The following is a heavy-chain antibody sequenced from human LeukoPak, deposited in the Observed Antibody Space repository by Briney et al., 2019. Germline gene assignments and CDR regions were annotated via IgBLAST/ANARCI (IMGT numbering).Heavy chain of an antibody. J-gene: IGHJ5*02. CDR3: ARQEHELLWFGELSPFGWFDP. CDR1: GGTFSSYA. D-gene: IGHD3-10*01. CDR2: IIPIFGTA. Sequence: SVKVSCKASGGTFSSYAISWVRQAPGQGLECMGGIIPIFGTANYAQKFQGRVTITADESTSTAYMELSSLRAEDTAVYYCARQEHELLWFGELSPFGWFDPWGQGTLVTVSS. V-gene: IGHV1-69*13.